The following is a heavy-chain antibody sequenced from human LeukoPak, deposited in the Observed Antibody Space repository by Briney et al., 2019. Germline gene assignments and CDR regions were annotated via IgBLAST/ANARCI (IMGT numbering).Heavy chain of an antibody. CDR2: IYYSGST. Sequence: IXXYYWSWIRQXXGKGLEWIGYIYYSGSTNYNPSLKSRVTISVDTSKNQFSLKLSSVTAADTAVYYCARGVYSYGYYNYWGQGTLVTVSS. CDR3: ARGVYSYGYYNY. J-gene: IGHJ4*02. V-gene: IGHV4-59*01. CDR1: IXXYY. D-gene: IGHD5-18*01.